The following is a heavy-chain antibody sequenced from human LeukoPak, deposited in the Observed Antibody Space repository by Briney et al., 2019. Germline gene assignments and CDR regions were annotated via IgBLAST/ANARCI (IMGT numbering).Heavy chain of an antibody. CDR2: IYYSGST. D-gene: IGHD3-3*01. CDR1: GGSISSYY. Sequence: KTSETLSLTCTVSGGSISSYYWSWIRQPPGKGLEWIGYIYYSGSTNYNPSLKSRVTISVDTSKNQFSLKLSSVTAADTAVYYCARDFRASDFWSGYWDNWFDPWGQGTLVTVSS. V-gene: IGHV4-59*01. CDR3: ARDFRASDFWSGYWDNWFDP. J-gene: IGHJ5*02.